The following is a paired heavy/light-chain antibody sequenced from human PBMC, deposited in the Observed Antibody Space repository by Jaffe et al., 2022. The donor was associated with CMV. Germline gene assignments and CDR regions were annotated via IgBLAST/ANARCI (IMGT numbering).Heavy chain of an antibody. CDR3: AKDDGSGWFSNSKYFDY. Sequence: EVQLLDSGGGSVQPGGSLRLSCAATGFTFSDFAMSWVRQAPGKRLEWVSGINYSGGSTYYAESVKGRFTISRDNSKNTLYLQLNSLRAEDTAIYYCAKDDGSGWFSNSKYFDYWGQGTQVTVSS. CDR1: GFTFSDFA. CDR2: INYSGGST. D-gene: IGHD6-19*01. J-gene: IGHJ4*02. V-gene: IGHV3-23*01.
Light chain of an antibody. Sequence: SYELTQPSSVSVSPGQTATITCSGDKLGDKYASWYQQKPGQSPVLVIYHDNKRPSGIPERFSGSNSGNTATLTIRGTQAMDEADYYCQAWDSKNSVVFGGGTKLTVL. CDR1: KLGDKY. CDR3: QAWDSKNSVV. CDR2: HDN. J-gene: IGLJ3*02. V-gene: IGLV3-1*01.